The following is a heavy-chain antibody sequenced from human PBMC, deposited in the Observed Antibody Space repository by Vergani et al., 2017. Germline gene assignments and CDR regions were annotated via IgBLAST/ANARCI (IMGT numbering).Heavy chain of an antibody. Sequence: QVQLVESGGGVVQPGRSLRLSCAASGFTFSSYGMHWVRQAPGKGLEWVAVISYDGSNKYYADSVKGRFTISRDNSKNTLYLQMNSLRAEETAVYYCAKFITYSSSWHHDAFDIWGQGTMVTVSS. CDR2: ISYDGSNK. J-gene: IGHJ3*02. V-gene: IGHV3-30*18. CDR1: GFTFSSYG. CDR3: AKFITYSSSWHHDAFDI. D-gene: IGHD6-13*01.